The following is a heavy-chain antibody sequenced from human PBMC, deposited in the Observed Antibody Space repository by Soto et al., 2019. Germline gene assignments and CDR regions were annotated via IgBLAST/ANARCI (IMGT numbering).Heavy chain of an antibody. CDR2: INPSGAST. D-gene: IGHD3-10*01. CDR3: ATAAAPGHFDS. CDR1: GYTFTSYY. V-gene: IGHV1-46*03. Sequence: ASVKVSCKASGYTFTSYYMNWVRQAPGQGLEWMGLINPSGASTSYAQKFEGRVTMTKDASTSTAYMELSSLRSEDTAVYYCATAAAPGHFDSWGQGTLITVSP. J-gene: IGHJ4*02.